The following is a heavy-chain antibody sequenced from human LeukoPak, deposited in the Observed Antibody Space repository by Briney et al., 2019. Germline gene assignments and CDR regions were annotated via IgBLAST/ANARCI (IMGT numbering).Heavy chain of an antibody. Sequence: GGSLRLSCAASGFTFSSYAMSWVRQAPGKGLEWVSAISGSGGSTYYADSVKGRFTISRDNSKNTLYLQMNSLRAEDTAVYYCAKDDDVLGFGELLGAFDIWGQGTMVTVSS. J-gene: IGHJ3*02. CDR3: AKDDDVLGFGELLGAFDI. V-gene: IGHV3-23*01. CDR2: ISGSGGST. CDR1: GFTFSSYA. D-gene: IGHD3-10*01.